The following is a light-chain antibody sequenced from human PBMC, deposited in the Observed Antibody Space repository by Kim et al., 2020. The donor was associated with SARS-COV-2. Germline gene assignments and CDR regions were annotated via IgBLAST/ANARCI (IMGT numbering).Light chain of an antibody. CDR1: NSGAQT. Sequence: TTTAITWGGTNSGAQTVPWCRRQPGQAPVLVIYYNNDRPSWIPERFSGATSGSTATLTVSRGEAGEEADFYCQVWDSSGGPAGVFGGGTQLTVL. CDR2: YNN. J-gene: IGLJ3*02. V-gene: IGLV3-21*04. CDR3: QVWDSSGGPAGV.